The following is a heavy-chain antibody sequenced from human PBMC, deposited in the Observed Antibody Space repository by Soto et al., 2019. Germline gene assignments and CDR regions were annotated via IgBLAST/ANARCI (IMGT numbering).Heavy chain of an antibody. J-gene: IGHJ6*02. CDR2: IYYSGST. CDR1: GGSISSYY. V-gene: IGHV4-59*01. D-gene: IGHD6-6*01. Sequence: SETLSLTCTVSGGSISSYYWSWIRQPPGKGLEWIGYIYYSGSTNYNPSLKSRVTISVDTSKNQFSLKLSSVTAADTAVYYCARLPPWALADRPYYGMDVWGQGTTVTVSS. CDR3: ARLPPWALADRPYYGMDV.